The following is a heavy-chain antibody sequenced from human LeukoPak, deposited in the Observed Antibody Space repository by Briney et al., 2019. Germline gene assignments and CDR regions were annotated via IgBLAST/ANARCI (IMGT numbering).Heavy chain of an antibody. V-gene: IGHV1-3*01. Sequence: ASVKVSCKASGYTFTSYAMHWVRQAPGQRLEWMGWINASNGNTKYSQKIQGRVTITRDTSASTAYMELSSLRSEDTAVYYCAREQDSSSLWYFDLWGRGTLVTVSS. CDR2: INASNGNT. J-gene: IGHJ2*01. CDR3: AREQDSSSLWYFDL. D-gene: IGHD6-13*01. CDR1: GYTFTSYA.